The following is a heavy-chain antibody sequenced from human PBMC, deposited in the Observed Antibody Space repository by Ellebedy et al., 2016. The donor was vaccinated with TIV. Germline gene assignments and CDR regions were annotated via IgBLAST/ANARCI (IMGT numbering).Heavy chain of an antibody. V-gene: IGHV1-18*01. CDR3: ARAVGYCSSTSCAPYYYYMDV. D-gene: IGHD2-2*01. CDR1: GYTFTSYG. CDR2: ISAYNGNT. Sequence: ASVKVSXKASGYTFTSYGISWVRQAPGQGLEWMGWISAYNGNTNYAQKLQGRVTMTTDTSTSTAYMELRSLRSDDTAVYYCARAVGYCSSTSCAPYYYYMDVWGKGTTVTVSS. J-gene: IGHJ6*03.